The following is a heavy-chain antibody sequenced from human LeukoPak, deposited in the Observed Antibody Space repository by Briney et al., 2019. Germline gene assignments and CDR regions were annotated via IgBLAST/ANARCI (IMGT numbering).Heavy chain of an antibody. Sequence: GESLKISCKVSGYDFTTYWIGWVRQMPVKGLEWMGIIYPGDSDTRYSPSFPGQVTISADESISTAYLQWSSLKASDTAMYYCARHRSADDGRRLDSWGQGTLVTVSS. CDR1: GYDFTTYW. D-gene: IGHD2-2*01. J-gene: IGHJ4*02. V-gene: IGHV5-51*01. CDR2: IYPGDSDT. CDR3: ARHRSADDGRRLDS.